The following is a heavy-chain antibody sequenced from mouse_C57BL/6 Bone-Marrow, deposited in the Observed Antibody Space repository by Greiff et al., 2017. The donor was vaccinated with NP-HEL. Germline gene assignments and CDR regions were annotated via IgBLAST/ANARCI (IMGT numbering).Heavy chain of an antibody. CDR3: ARYSPLYYFDY. J-gene: IGHJ2*01. CDR2: IRNKANGYTT. Sequence: EVMLVESGGGSVQPGGSLSLSCAASGFTFTDYYMSWVRQPPGKALEWLGFIRNKANGYTTEYSASVKGRFTISRDNSQSILYLQMNALRAEDSATYYCARYSPLYYFDYWGQGTTLTVSS. CDR1: GFTFTDYY. V-gene: IGHV7-3*01.